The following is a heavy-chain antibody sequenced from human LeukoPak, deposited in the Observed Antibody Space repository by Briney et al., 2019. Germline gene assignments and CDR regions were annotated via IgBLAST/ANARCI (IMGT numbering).Heavy chain of an antibody. Sequence: PGRSLRLSCAASGFTFSSYAMHWVRQAPGKGLEWVAVISYDGSNKYYADSVKGRFTISRDNSKNTLYLQMNSLRAEDTAVYYCARDSGVHDYWGQGTLVTVSS. V-gene: IGHV3-30-3*01. D-gene: IGHD1-26*01. CDR3: ARDSGVHDY. CDR1: GFTFSSYA. CDR2: ISYDGSNK. J-gene: IGHJ4*02.